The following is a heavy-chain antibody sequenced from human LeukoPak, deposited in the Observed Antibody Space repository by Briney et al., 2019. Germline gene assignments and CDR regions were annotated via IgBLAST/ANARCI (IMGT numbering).Heavy chain of an antibody. CDR3: ARWATGIAAAGMFDY. CDR2: ISAYNGNT. J-gene: IGHJ4*02. V-gene: IGHV1-18*01. Sequence: ASVKVSCKASGGTFSSYAISWVRQAPGQGLEWMGWISAYNGNTNYAQRLQGRVTMTTDTSTSTAYMELRSLRSEDTAVYYCARWATGIAAAGMFDYWGQGTLVTVSS. CDR1: GGTFSSYA. D-gene: IGHD6-13*01.